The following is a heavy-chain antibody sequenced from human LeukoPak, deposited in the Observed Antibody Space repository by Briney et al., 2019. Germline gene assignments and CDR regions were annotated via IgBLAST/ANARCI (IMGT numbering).Heavy chain of an antibody. Sequence: GSLRLSCAASGFTFSSYWMSWVRQAPGKGLEWVANIKTDGSEKYYVDSVEGRFTISRDNAKNSLYLQMNSLRAEDTAVYYCARDIRYGDYAGWFDPWGQGTLVTVSS. V-gene: IGHV3-7*01. CDR1: GFTFSSYW. CDR2: IKTDGSEK. CDR3: ARDIRYGDYAGWFDP. D-gene: IGHD4-17*01. J-gene: IGHJ5*02.